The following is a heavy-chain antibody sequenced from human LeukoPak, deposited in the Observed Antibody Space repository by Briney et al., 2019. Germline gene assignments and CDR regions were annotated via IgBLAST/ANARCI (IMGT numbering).Heavy chain of an antibody. D-gene: IGHD6-13*01. Sequence: SETLSLTCTVSGGSVSSSSYYWGWIRQPPGKGLEWIGSIYYSGSTYYNPSLKSRVTISLHTSKTQFSLTLSPMTAADTAVYYCARGGSSWYVDYWGQGTPVTVSS. J-gene: IGHJ4*02. CDR1: GGSVSSSSYY. V-gene: IGHV4-39*07. CDR2: IYYSGST. CDR3: ARGGSSWYVDY.